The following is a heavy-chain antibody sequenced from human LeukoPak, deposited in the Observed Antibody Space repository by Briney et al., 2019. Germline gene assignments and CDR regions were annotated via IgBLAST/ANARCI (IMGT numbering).Heavy chain of an antibody. J-gene: IGHJ4*02. CDR1: GGSISSYY. CDR3: ARDVRWYGSGSYFDY. D-gene: IGHD3-10*01. Sequence: SETLSLTCTVSGGSISSYYWSWIRQPPGKGLEWIGYIYYSGSTNYSPSLKSRVTISVDTSKNQFSLKLSSVTAADTAVYYCARDVRWYGSGSYFDYWGQGTLVTVSS. V-gene: IGHV4-59*12. CDR2: IYYSGST.